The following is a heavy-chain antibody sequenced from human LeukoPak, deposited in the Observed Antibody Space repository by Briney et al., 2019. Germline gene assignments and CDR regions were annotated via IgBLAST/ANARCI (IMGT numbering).Heavy chain of an antibody. CDR3: ARDRRIAAAGKLFDY. V-gene: IGHV3-20*04. CDR1: GFTFDDYG. D-gene: IGHD6-13*01. J-gene: IGHJ4*02. Sequence: GSLRLSCADSGFTFDDYGMSWVRQAPGKGLEWVSGINWNGGSTGYADSVKGRFTISRDNAKNSLYLQMNSLRAEDTAVYYCARDRRIAAAGKLFDYWGQGTLVTVSS. CDR2: INWNGGST.